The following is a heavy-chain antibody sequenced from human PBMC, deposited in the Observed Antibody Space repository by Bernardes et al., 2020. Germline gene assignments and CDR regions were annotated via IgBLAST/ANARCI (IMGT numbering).Heavy chain of an antibody. CDR2: IYYSGRT. D-gene: IGHD4-17*01. J-gene: IGHJ4*02. Sequence: TCTVSGGSIRSSSYYWGWIRQPPGKGLEWIGSIYYSGRTYYNPSLKSRVTISVDTSKNQFSLKLSSVTAADTAVYYCARSRYMVTTLGYFDYCGQGTLVTGSS. CDR3: ARSRYMVTTLGYFDY. V-gene: IGHV4-39*01. CDR1: GGSIRSSSYY.